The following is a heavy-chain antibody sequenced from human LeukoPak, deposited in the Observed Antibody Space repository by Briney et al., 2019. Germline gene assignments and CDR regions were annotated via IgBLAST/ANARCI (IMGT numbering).Heavy chain of an antibody. V-gene: IGHV3-23*01. CDR1: GFTFSSYA. CDR3: AKSLITMIVVVKGFVY. D-gene: IGHD3-22*01. Sequence: GGSLRLSCAASGFTFSSYAMSWVRQAPGKGLEWVSAISGSGGSTYYADSVKGRFTISRDNSKNTLYLQMNSLRAEDTAVYYCAKSLITMIVVVKGFVYWGQGTLVTVSS. J-gene: IGHJ4*02. CDR2: ISGSGGST.